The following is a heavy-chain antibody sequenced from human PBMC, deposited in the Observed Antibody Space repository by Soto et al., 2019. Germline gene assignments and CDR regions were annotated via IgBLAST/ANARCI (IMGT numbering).Heavy chain of an antibody. CDR3: AKSHPGYSYGNHAY. V-gene: IGHV3-74*01. D-gene: IGHD5-18*01. CDR1: GFTFSSYW. CDR2: MNEDGGTT. J-gene: IGHJ4*02. Sequence: GSLRLSCAASGFTFSSYWIHWVRQAPGKGLVWVSRMNEDGGTTDYADSVKGRFTISRDNSKNTLYLQMNSLRAEDTAVYYCAKSHPGYSYGNHAYWGQGAMVTVSS.